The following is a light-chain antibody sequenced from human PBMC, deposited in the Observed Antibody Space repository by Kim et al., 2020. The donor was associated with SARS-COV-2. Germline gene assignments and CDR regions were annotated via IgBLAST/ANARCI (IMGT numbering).Light chain of an antibody. CDR1: KWGDKY. CDR2: EDN. CDR3: QAWDSSTARVV. J-gene: IGLJ2*01. V-gene: IGLV3-1*01. Sequence: PGKTASISCCGDKWGDKYVCWYQQRPGQSPVLVIYEDNKRPSGIPERFSGSNSGDTATLTISGTQAMDEADYYCQAWDSSTARVVFGGGTKMTVL.